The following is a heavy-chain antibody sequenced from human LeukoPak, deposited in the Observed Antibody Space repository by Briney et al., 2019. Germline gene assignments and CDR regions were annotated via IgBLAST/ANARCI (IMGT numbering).Heavy chain of an antibody. V-gene: IGHV3-48*01. CDR2: ISSSSSTI. CDR3: ARSPLFLPFDY. J-gene: IGHJ4*02. CDR1: GFTFSSYS. Sequence: PGGSLRLSCAASGFTFSSYSMNWVRQAPGKGLEWVSYISSSSSTIYYADSVKGRFTISRDNAKNSLYLQMNSLRAEDTAVYYCARSPLFLPFDYWGQGTLVTVSS.